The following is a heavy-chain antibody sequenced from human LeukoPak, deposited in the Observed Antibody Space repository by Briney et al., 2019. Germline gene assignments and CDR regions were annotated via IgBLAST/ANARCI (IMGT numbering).Heavy chain of an antibody. D-gene: IGHD6-19*01. CDR3: ARSDPAIAVDLGY. CDR1: GGSVSSGSYY. J-gene: IGHJ4*02. V-gene: IGHV4-61*01. Sequence: SETLSLTCTVSGGSVSSGSYYWSWIRQPPGKGLEWIGYIYYSGSTNYNPSLKSRVTISVDTSKNQFSLKLSSVTAADTAVYYCARSDPAIAVDLGYWGQGTLVTVSS. CDR2: IYYSGST.